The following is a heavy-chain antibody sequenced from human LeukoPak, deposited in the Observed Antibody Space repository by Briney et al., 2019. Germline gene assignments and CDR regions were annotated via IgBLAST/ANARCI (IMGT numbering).Heavy chain of an antibody. CDR1: GGSFSGYY. CDR2: IYYSGST. J-gene: IGHJ5*02. CDR3: AREGTVTTEANWFDP. Sequence: SETLSLTCAVYGGSFSGYYWSWIRQPPGKGLEWIGYIYYSGSTYYNPSLKSRVTISVDTSKNQFSLKLSSVTAADTAVYYCAREGTVTTEANWFDPWGQGTLVTVSS. V-gene: IGHV4-30-4*01. D-gene: IGHD4-17*01.